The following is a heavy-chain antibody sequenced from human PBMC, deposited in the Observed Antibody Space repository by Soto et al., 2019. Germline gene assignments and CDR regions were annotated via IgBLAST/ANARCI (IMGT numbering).Heavy chain of an antibody. V-gene: IGHV4-61*01. CDR3: ARVVTMIGGMDV. J-gene: IGHJ6*02. CDR2: IYYSGST. D-gene: IGHD3-22*01. Sequence: PSETLSLTCTVSGGSVSSGSYYWSWIRQPPGKGLEWIGYIYYSGSTNYNPSLKSRVTISVDTSKNQFSLKLSSVTAADTAVYYCARVVTMIGGMDVWGQGTTVTVSS. CDR1: GGSVSSGSYY.